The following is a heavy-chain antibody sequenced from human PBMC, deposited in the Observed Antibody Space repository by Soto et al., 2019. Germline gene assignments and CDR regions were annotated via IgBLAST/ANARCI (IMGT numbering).Heavy chain of an antibody. V-gene: IGHV3-23*01. J-gene: IGHJ4*02. Sequence: EVQLLESGGGLVQPGGSLRLSCAASGFTFSSYAMSWVRQAPGKGLEWVSAISGSGGSTYYADSVKGRFTISRDNSKNTLYLQMTSLGAEDTAVYYCAKLSRSYGSGSGYYWGQGTLVTVSS. CDR2: ISGSGGST. CDR1: GFTFSSYA. CDR3: AKLSRSYGSGSGYY. D-gene: IGHD3-10*01.